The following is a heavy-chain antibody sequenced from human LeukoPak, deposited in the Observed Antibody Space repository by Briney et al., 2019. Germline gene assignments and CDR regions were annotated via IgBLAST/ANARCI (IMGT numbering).Heavy chain of an antibody. CDR2: IYYSGST. V-gene: IGHV4-61*08. CDR1: GGSISSGGYY. Sequence: SETLSLTCTVSGGSISSGGYYWSWIRQHPGKGLEWIGYIYYSGSTNYNPSLKSRVTISVDTSKNQFSLKLSSVTAADTAVYYCARVHYDFYDAFDIWGQGTMVTVSS. CDR3: ARVHYDFYDAFDI. J-gene: IGHJ3*02. D-gene: IGHD3-3*01.